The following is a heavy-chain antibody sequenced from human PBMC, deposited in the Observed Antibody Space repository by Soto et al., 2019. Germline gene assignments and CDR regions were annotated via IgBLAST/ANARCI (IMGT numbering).Heavy chain of an antibody. J-gene: IGHJ6*03. CDR3: ATISSVRGVIKHYYFIDV. CDR2: INQDGGEK. V-gene: IGHV3-7*01. D-gene: IGHD3-10*01. CDR1: GFTFNNNW. Sequence: GGSLRLSCASTGFTFNNNWMTWVRQAPGRGLEWVANINQDGGEKFYVDSVKGRFTASRDNAKNSLYLLMNSLRAEDTAVYYCATISSVRGVIKHYYFIDVWGKGTTVTVSS.